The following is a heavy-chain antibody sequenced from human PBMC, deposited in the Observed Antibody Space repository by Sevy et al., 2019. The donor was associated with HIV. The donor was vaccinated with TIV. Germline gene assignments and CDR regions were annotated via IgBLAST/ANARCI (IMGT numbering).Heavy chain of an antibody. V-gene: IGHV3-23*01. J-gene: IGHJ6*02. CDR1: GFTFSSYA. CDR3: ANDPLRFLEWLLSGMDV. Sequence: GGSLRLSCAASGFTFSSYAMSWVRQAPGKGLEWVSAISGSGGSTYYADSVKGRFTISRDNSKNTLYLQMNSLRAEDTAVYYCANDPLRFLEWLLSGMDVWGQGTTVTVSS. D-gene: IGHD3-3*01. CDR2: ISGSGGST.